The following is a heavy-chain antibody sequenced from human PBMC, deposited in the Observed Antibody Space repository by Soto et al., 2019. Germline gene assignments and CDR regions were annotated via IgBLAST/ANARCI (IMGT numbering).Heavy chain of an antibody. Sequence: ESGGGVVQPGKSLRLSCAASGFSVSNYGMHWVRQAPGKGLEWVAMISYDGSSEYYVDSVKGRFTISRDTSKNTLYLQMDSLRADDTAIYYCAKDLHRDVWCNWFDSWGQGTLVTVSS. J-gene: IGHJ5*01. D-gene: IGHD3-3*01. V-gene: IGHV3-30*18. CDR3: AKDLHRDVWCNWFDS. CDR1: GFSVSNYG. CDR2: ISYDGSSE.